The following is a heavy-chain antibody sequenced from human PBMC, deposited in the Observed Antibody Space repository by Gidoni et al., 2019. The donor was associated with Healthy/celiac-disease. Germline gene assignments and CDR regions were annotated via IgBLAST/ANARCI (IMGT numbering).Heavy chain of an antibody. V-gene: IGHV3-72*01. J-gene: IGHJ4*02. CDR1: GFTFSDHY. Sequence: EVQLVESGGGLVQPGGSLRLSCAASGFTFSDHYMDWVRQAPGKGLVWVGRTRNKANSYTTEYAASVKGRFTISRDDSKNSLYLQMNSLKTEDTAVYYCARRDCSGGSCYLDYWGQGTLVTVSS. CDR3: ARRDCSGGSCYLDY. CDR2: TRNKANSYTT. D-gene: IGHD2-15*01.